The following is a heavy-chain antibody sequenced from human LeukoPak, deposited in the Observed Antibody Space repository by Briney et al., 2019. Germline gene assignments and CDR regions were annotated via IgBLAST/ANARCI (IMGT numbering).Heavy chain of an antibody. CDR1: GYSISSGYY. D-gene: IGHD6-19*01. J-gene: IGHJ4*02. Sequence: SETLSLTCTVSGYSISSGYYWTWIRQPPGKGLEWIGSIYHSGSTYYNPSLKSRLTISLDTSKKQFSLELSSVTAADTAIYFCARRKRGSGGPFDYWGQGTLVTVSS. CDR2: IYHSGST. CDR3: ARRKRGSGGPFDY. V-gene: IGHV4-38-2*02.